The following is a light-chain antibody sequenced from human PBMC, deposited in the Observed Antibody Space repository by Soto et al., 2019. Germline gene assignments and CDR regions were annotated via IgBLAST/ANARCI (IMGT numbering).Light chain of an antibody. Sequence: QSVLTQPPSASGTTGQRATISCAGSRSNIGKNSVYWFQQFPGPTPKTLIFNQSRRPSGVPERFSGSRSGSSASLAISGLRFEDEADYYCAVWDDTLHGWEFGGGTKLTVL. J-gene: IGLJ3*02. CDR1: RSNIGKNS. CDR3: AVWDDTLHGWE. V-gene: IGLV1-47*01. CDR2: NQS.